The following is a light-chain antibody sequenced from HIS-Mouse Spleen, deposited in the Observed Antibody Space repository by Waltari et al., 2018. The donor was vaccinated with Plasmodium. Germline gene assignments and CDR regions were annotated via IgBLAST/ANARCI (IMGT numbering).Light chain of an antibody. Sequence: DIQMNQSPSSLSASLGDNVTITCRASQSISSYLNWYQQKPGKAPKLLIYAASSLQSGVPSRFSGSGSGTDFTLTISSLQPEDFATYYCQQSYSTPGTFGGGTKVEIK. J-gene: IGKJ4*01. V-gene: IGKV1-39*01. CDR3: QQSYSTPGT. CDR2: AAS. CDR1: QSISSY.